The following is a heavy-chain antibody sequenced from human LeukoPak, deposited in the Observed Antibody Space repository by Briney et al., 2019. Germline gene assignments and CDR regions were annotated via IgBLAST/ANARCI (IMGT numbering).Heavy chain of an antibody. D-gene: IGHD3-16*01. CDR1: GGSINTYF. CDR2: IYYSGSA. CDR3: ARGLNSGSYAPFSY. Sequence: SETLSLTCTVSGGSINTYFWSWIRQPPGKGLEWIGYIYYSGSATYNPSLKSRVTISVDTSKNQFSLKLSSVTAADTGLYYCARGLNSGSYAPFSYWGQGTLVTVSS. V-gene: IGHV4-59*01. J-gene: IGHJ4*02.